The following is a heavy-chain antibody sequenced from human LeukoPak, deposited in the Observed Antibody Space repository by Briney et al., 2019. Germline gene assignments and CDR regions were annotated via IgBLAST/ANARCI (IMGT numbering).Heavy chain of an antibody. J-gene: IGHJ4*02. CDR2: ISYDGSNK. CDR1: GFTFNSYS. Sequence: GGSLRLSCAASGFTFNSYSMHWVRQAPGKGLEWVAVISYDGSNKHYGDSVKGPFTISRDNPKNTLYLELSSLRAEDTAVFYCARGLQYYYDSSGYYLDYWGQGTLVTVSS. CDR3: ARGLQYYYDSSGYYLDY. V-gene: IGHV3-30-3*01. D-gene: IGHD3-22*01.